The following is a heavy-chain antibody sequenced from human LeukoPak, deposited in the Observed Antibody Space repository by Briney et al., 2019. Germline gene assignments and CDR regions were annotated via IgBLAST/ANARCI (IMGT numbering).Heavy chain of an antibody. Sequence: QPGRSLRLSCTASGFTFGDYAMSWFRQAPGKGLEWVGFIRSKAYGGTTEYAASVKGRFTISRDDSKSIAYLQMNSLKTEDTAVYYCARERSIAPTGTGYYYYGMDVWGQGTTVTVSS. D-gene: IGHD6-13*01. V-gene: IGHV3-49*03. CDR2: IRSKAYGGTT. CDR1: GFTFGDYA. CDR3: ARERSIAPTGTGYYYYGMDV. J-gene: IGHJ6*02.